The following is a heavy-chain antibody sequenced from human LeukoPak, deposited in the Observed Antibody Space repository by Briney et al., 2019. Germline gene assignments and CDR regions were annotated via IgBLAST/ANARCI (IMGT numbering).Heavy chain of an antibody. Sequence: GSVKVSCKASGYTFTGYYMHWVRQAPGQGLEWMGWINPNTGVTNYAQKFQGRVTLTRDTSIITAYMELTRLRSDDTAMYYCARDRTTVTTGYYGMDVWGQGTTLTVSS. V-gene: IGHV1-2*02. J-gene: IGHJ6*02. CDR3: ARDRTTVTTGYYGMDV. D-gene: IGHD4-17*01. CDR1: GYTFTGYY. CDR2: INPNTGVT.